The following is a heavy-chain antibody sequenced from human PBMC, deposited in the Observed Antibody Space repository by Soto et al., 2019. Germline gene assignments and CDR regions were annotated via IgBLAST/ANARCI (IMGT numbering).Heavy chain of an antibody. CDR1: GFSLSTSGVG. D-gene: IGHD2-2*02. CDR2: IYWDDDK. J-gene: IGHJ4*02. CDR3: AHLIVVVPAAIPTTSHYFDY. V-gene: IGHV2-5*02. Sequence: QITLKESGPTLVKPTQTLTLTCTVSGFSLSTSGVGVGWIRQPPGKALAWLALIYWDDDKRYSPSLKSSLTLTTDTSKNLVVLTMTNLDPADTATYFCAHLIVVVPAAIPTTSHYFDYWGQGTLVTVSS.